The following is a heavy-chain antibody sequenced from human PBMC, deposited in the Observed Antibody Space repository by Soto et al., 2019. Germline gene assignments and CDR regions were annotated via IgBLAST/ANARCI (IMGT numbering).Heavy chain of an antibody. J-gene: IGHJ4*02. CDR1: GYTLTDYA. CDR3: TRDLNGGNPFDY. D-gene: IGHD2-8*01. CDR2: IDPGSGAA. Sequence: QVQLVQSGAEVREPGASVRLSCKPSGYTLTDYAIHWVRQVAGQRREWLAWIDPGSGAATYSQRVQGRIILSRDNSASTFYMDLSSLTSEDTAVYFCTRDLNGGNPFDYWGQGALVTVSS. V-gene: IGHV1-3*01.